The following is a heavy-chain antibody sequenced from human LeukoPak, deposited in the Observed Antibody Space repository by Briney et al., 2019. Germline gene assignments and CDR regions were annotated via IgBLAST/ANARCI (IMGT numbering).Heavy chain of an antibody. CDR1: GGTFSSYA. CDR3: ARDAYCSGGSCSNWFDP. D-gene: IGHD2-15*01. Sequence: ASVKVSCKASGGTFSSYAISWVRQAPGQGLEWMGGIIPIFGTANYAQRFQGRVTITADESTSTAYMELSSLRSEDTAVYYCARDAYCSGGSCSNWFDPWGQGTLVTVSS. V-gene: IGHV1-69*13. CDR2: IIPIFGTA. J-gene: IGHJ5*02.